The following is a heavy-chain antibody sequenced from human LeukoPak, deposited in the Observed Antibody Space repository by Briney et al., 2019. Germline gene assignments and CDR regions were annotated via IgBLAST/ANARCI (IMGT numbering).Heavy chain of an antibody. CDR2: TSGSGGST. D-gene: IGHD5/OR15-5a*01. CDR3: ARASALSTPPFGY. CDR1: GFTFSSYA. Sequence: PGGSLRLSCAASGFTFSSYAMSRVRQAPGKGLEWVATTSGSGGSTDYADSVKGRFTISRDNAKNAVYLQMNSLRVEDTAVYYCARASALSTPPFGYWGQGTLVTVSS. J-gene: IGHJ4*02. V-gene: IGHV3-23*01.